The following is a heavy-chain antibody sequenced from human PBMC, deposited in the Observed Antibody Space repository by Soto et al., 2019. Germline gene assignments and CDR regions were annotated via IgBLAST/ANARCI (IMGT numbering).Heavy chain of an antibody. Sequence: PGESLKISCKGSGYSFTSYWIGWVRQMPGKGLEWMGIIYPGDSDTRYSPSFQGQVTISADKSISTAYLQWSSLKASDTAMYYCARHLAGRWLQFNFDHWGQGTLVTVSS. D-gene: IGHD5-12*01. CDR2: IYPGDSDT. CDR1: GYSFTSYW. V-gene: IGHV5-51*01. J-gene: IGHJ4*02. CDR3: ARHLAGRWLQFNFDH.